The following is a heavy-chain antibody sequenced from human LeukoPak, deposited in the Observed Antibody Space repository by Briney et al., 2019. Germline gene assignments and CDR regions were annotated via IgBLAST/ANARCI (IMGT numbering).Heavy chain of an antibody. D-gene: IGHD6-13*01. J-gene: IGHJ4*02. Sequence: KPSETLPLTCAVYGGSFSGYYWSWIRQPPGKGLEWIGEINHSGSTNYNPSLKSRVTISVDTSKNQFSLKLSSVTAADTAVYYCARYPQQLVHDYWGQGTLVTVSS. CDR1: GGSFSGYY. CDR3: ARYPQQLVHDY. CDR2: INHSGST. V-gene: IGHV4-34*01.